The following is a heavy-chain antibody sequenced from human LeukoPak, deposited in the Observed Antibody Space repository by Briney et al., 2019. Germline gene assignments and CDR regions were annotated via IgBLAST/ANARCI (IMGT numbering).Heavy chain of an antibody. V-gene: IGHV3-23*01. CDR2: ISGSGYST. J-gene: IGHJ4*02. D-gene: IGHD3-10*01. CDR1: GFTFSHYG. CDR3: AVLWFGESFHFDY. Sequence: GGSLRLSCAASGFTFSHYGMSWVRQAPGKGLEWVSAISGSGYSTYYADSVKGRFTISRDNSKNTLYLQMNSLRAEDTAVYYCAVLWFGESFHFDYWGQGTLVTVSS.